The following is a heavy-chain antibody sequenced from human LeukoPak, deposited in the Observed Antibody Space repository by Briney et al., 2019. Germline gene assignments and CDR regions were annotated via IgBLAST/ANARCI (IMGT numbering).Heavy chain of an antibody. V-gene: IGHV4-59*01. Sequence: PSETLSLTCTVSGGSISSYYWSWIRQPPGKGLEWIGYIYYSGSTNYNPSLKSRVTISVDTSKNQFSLKLSSVTAADTAVYYCASSVRYFDWTPPGGMDVWGQGTTVTVSS. CDR1: GGSISSYY. J-gene: IGHJ6*02. CDR3: ASSVRYFDWTPPGGMDV. CDR2: IYYSGST. D-gene: IGHD3-9*01.